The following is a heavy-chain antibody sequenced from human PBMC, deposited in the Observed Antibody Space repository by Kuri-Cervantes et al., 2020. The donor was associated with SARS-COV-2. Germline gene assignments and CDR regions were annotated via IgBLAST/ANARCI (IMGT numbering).Heavy chain of an antibody. CDR3: AKLDPRITIFGGDIIPRGYYYMDV. J-gene: IGHJ6*03. CDR2: ISGSGGST. V-gene: IGHV3-23*01. D-gene: IGHD3-3*01. CDR1: EITFANFA. Sequence: GESLKISCVVSEITFANFAMSWVRQPPGKGLEWVSAISGSGGSTYYADSVKGRFTIYRDNSKNTLYLQMNSLRAEDTAVYYCAKLDPRITIFGGDIIPRGYYYMDVWGKGTTVTVSS.